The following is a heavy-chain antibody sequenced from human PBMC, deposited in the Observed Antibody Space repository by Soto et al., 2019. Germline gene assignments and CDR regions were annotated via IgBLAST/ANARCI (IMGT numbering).Heavy chain of an antibody. CDR1: GGSISSGGYY. D-gene: IGHD1-26*01. CDR2: IYYSGST. Sequence: QVQLQESGPGLVKPSQTLSLTCTVSGGSISSGGYYWSWIRQHPGKGLEWIGYIYYSGSTYYNPSLKSRVTISVDTSKNQFSLKLSSVTAADTAVYYCARGEWELLSSSWFDPWGQGTLVTVPS. V-gene: IGHV4-31*03. CDR3: ARGEWELLSSSWFDP. J-gene: IGHJ5*02.